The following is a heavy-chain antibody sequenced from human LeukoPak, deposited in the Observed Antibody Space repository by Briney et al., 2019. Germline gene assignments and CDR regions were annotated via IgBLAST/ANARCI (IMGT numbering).Heavy chain of an antibody. CDR3: ARWAGRLISSSWIEY. J-gene: IGHJ4*02. V-gene: IGHV1-18*01. D-gene: IGHD6-13*01. CDR2: ISAYNGNT. CDR1: GYTFTSYG. Sequence: GASVKVSCKASGYTFTSYGISWVRQAPGQGLEWMGWISAYNGNTNYAQKLQGRVTMTTDTSTSTAYMELRSLRSDDTAVYYCARWAGRLISSSWIEYWGQGTLVTVSS.